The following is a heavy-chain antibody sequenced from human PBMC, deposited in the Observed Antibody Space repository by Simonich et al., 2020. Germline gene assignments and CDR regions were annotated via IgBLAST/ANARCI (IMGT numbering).Heavy chain of an antibody. CDR2: ISSSGSTI. Sequence: QPGGSLRLSCAASGFTFSSYEMNWVRQAPGKGLEWVSYISSSGSTINYADSVKGRFTISRDNAKNSLYLQINSLRAEDTAVYYCAREKWLRFAFDIWGQGTMVTVSS. D-gene: IGHD5-12*01. CDR1: GFTFSSYE. J-gene: IGHJ3*02. V-gene: IGHV3-48*03. CDR3: AREKWLRFAFDI.